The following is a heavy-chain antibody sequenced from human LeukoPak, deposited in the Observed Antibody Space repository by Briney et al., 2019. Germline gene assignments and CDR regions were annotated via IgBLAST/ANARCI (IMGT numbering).Heavy chain of an antibody. CDR3: ARGRVVEGPIDY. CDR1: GFTFSSHA. J-gene: IGHJ4*02. CDR2: IGDDVVST. D-gene: IGHD6-6*01. V-gene: IGHV3-23*01. Sequence: PGGPLRLSCAASGFTFSSHAMSWVRQAPGKGLEWVSAIGDDVVSTYCAESVKGRFTISRDNSKNTLYLQMNSLRAEDTAVYYCARGRVVEGPIDYWGQGTLVTVSS.